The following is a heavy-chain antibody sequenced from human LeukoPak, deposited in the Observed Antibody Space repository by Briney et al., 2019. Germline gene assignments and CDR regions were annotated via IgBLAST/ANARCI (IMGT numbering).Heavy chain of an antibody. V-gene: IGHV4-61*02. CDR1: GGSISSGSYY. J-gene: IGHJ6*03. Sequence: PSETLSLTCTVSGGSISSGSYYWSWIRQPAGKGLEWIGRIYTSGSTNYNPSLKSRVTISVDTSKNQFSLKLSSVTAADTAVYYCARGGNMVISRYYYYYMDVWGKGTTVTVSS. D-gene: IGHD5-18*01. CDR3: ARGGNMVISRYYYYYMDV. CDR2: IYTSGST.